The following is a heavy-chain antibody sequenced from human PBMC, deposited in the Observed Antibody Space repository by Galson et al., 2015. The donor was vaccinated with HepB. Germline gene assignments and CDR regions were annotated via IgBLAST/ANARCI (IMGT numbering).Heavy chain of an antibody. CDR3: ARHSYYYGSGSYKNAFDI. V-gene: IGHV5-51*01. D-gene: IGHD3-10*01. CDR2: IYPGDSDT. J-gene: IGHJ3*02. Sequence: QSGAEVKKPGESLKISCKGSGYSFTSYWIGWVRQMPGKGLEWMGIIYPGDSDTRYSPSFQGQVTISADKSISTAYLQWSSLKASDTAMYYCARHSYYYGSGSYKNAFDIWGQGTMVTVSS. CDR1: GYSFTSYW.